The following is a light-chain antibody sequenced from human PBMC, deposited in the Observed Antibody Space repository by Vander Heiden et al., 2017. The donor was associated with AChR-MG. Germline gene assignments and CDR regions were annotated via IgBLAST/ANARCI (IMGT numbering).Light chain of an antibody. CDR1: QSVSMS. J-gene: IGKJ2*01. Sequence: EIVMTQSPATLSVSPGERATLSCRASQSVSMSLAWYQQRPGRAPRLLIVGASSRATGIPARFGGGGSGTEFTLTISSVGSEDSAIYCCHQDNNWPHTFGQGTELEI. V-gene: IGKV3-15*01. CDR2: GAS. CDR3: HQDNNWPHT.